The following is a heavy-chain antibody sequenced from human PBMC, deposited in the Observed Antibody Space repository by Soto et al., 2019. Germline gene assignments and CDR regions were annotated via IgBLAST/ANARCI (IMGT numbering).Heavy chain of an antibody. CDR2: IYSGGYT. D-gene: IGHD2-15*01. CDR3: GTPPGGGGY. J-gene: IGHJ4*02. Sequence: EVQLVESGGGLIQPGGSLRLSCAVSGFTVSNNYMSWVRQAPGKGLEGVSVIYSGGYTAYGDSVKGRFTISRDNSKNTIYFQREGLGAAHPAVYYWGTPPGGGGYWGQGTLVTVSS. CDR1: GFTVSNNY. V-gene: IGHV3-53*01.